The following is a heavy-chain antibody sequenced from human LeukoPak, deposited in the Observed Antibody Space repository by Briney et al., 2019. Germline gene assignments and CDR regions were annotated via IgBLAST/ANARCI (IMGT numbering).Heavy chain of an antibody. CDR1: GGSISSSSYY. Sequence: SETLSLTCTVSGGSISSSSYYWGWIRQPPGKGLEWIGSIYYSGSTYYSPSLKSRVTISVDTSKNQFSLKLSSVTAADTAVYYCARSLWSTVTPLDYWGQGTLVTVSS. CDR2: IYYSGST. J-gene: IGHJ4*02. V-gene: IGHV4-39*07. CDR3: ARSLWSTVTPLDY. D-gene: IGHD4-17*01.